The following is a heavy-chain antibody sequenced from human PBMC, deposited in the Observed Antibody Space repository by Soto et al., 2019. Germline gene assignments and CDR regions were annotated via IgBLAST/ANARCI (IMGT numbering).Heavy chain of an antibody. CDR2: SSGSGVST. CDR3: GTATTPVVMASDHYFDH. CDR1: GFTFSSYA. V-gene: IGHV3-23*01. D-gene: IGHD2-21*01. J-gene: IGHJ4*02. Sequence: EVERLESGGGWVQPGGSVRLSCAASGFTFSSYAISLVRQGPGQGLEWVSASSGSGVSTFYAGTVKRRFTISKDRSSNSLVLQMASLRAEDTAIYYCGTATTPVVMASDHYFDHWGQGALVTVSS.